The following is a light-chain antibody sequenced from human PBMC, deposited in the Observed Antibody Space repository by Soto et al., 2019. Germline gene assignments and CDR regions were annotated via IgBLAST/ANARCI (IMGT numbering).Light chain of an antibody. CDR2: GAS. CDR1: QSVSRK. Sequence: EIVMTQSPATLSVSPGERATLSCRASQSVSRKLAWYQQTRGQAPRLLIYGASTRATGIPARFSGSGSGTDFTLIISRLEPEDFAVYYCQQYGSSPLTFGGGTKVDIK. V-gene: IGKV3-15*01. CDR3: QQYGSSPLT. J-gene: IGKJ4*01.